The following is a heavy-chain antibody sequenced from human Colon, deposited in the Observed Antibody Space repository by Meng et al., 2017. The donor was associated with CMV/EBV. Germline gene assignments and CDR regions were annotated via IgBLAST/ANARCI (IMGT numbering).Heavy chain of an antibody. CDR2: LYYTGST. V-gene: IGHV4-31*03. CDR3: ARGAAPFP. D-gene: IGHD6-25*01. Sequence: LTCTVSGASISSGGYFWSWIRQFPAGKGLEWIGYLYYTGSTSYNPSLESRVSMSADTSKNQFSLRLNSVTAADTAVYYCARGAAPFPWGRGILVTVSS. J-gene: IGHJ5*02. CDR1: GASISSGGYF.